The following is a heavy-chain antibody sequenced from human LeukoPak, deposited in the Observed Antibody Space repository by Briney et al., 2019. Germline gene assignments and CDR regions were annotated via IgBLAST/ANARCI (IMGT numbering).Heavy chain of an antibody. CDR2: INPNSGDT. V-gene: IGHV1-2*02. CDR3: ARVRYRLAETYIDY. D-gene: IGHD3-16*01. CDR1: GYTFTSYD. J-gene: IGHJ4*02. Sequence: GASVKVSCKASGYTFTSYDINWGRQAPGQGLEWMGWINPNSGDTNYAQKFQGRVTMTRDTSISTAYMELSRLRSDDTAVYYCARVRYRLAETYIDYWGQGTLVTVSS.